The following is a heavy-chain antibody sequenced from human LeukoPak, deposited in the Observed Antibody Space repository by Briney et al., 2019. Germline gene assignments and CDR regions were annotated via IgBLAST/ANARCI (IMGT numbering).Heavy chain of an antibody. CDR3: ARHRAYSSSSPFDY. D-gene: IGHD6-6*01. CDR2: IYYTGST. Sequence: SETLSLTCSVSGGSISSLYWSWIRQPPGKGLEWIGYIYYTGSTNYNPSPKSRVTVFVDMSKNQFSLRLSSVTAADTAVYYCARHRAYSSSSPFDYWGQGTLVTVSS. V-gene: IGHV4-59*08. J-gene: IGHJ4*02. CDR1: GGSISSLY.